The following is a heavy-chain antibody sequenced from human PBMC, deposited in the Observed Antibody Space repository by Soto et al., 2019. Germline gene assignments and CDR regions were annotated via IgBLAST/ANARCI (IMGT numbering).Heavy chain of an antibody. CDR1: GFTFSSYE. J-gene: IGHJ5*02. V-gene: IGHV3-48*03. CDR2: ISSSGSTM. CDR3: ARTGYDFWSGYNWFDP. D-gene: IGHD3-3*01. Sequence: GGSLRLSCAASGFTFSSYEMNWVRQAPGKGLEWVSYISSSGSTMYYADSVKGRFTISRDNAKNSLYLQMNSLRAEDTAVYYCARTGYDFWSGYNWFDPWGQGTLVTVSS.